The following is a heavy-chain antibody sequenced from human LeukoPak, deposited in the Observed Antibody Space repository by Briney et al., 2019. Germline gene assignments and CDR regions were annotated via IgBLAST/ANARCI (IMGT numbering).Heavy chain of an antibody. V-gene: IGHV3-30-3*01. J-gene: IGHJ4*02. Sequence: GGSLRLSCAASGFTFSSYAMHWVRQAPGKGLEWVAVISYDGSNKYYADSVKGRFTISRDNSKNTLYLQINSLRAEDTAVYYCARAPYGDYAWSPHPFDYWGQGTLVTVSS. CDR1: GFTFSSYA. CDR3: ARAPYGDYAWSPHPFDY. D-gene: IGHD4-17*01. CDR2: ISYDGSNK.